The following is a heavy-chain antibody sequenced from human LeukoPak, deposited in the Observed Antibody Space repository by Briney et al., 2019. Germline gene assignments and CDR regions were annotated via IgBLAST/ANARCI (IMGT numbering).Heavy chain of an antibody. CDR1: GGSISSSSYY. D-gene: IGHD2-15*01. V-gene: IGHV4-39*07. J-gene: IGHJ4*02. Sequence: SETLSLTCTVSGGSISSSSYYWGWIRQPPGKGLEWIGSIYYSGSTYYNPSLKSRVTISVDTSKNQFSLKLSSVTAADTAVYYCARVHGGYPFDYWGQGTLVTVSS. CDR3: ARVHGGYPFDY. CDR2: IYYSGST.